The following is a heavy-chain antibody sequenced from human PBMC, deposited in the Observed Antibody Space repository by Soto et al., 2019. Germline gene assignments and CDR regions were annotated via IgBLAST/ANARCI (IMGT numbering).Heavy chain of an antibody. CDR3: ARDQNGSGNYYTRSFDY. J-gene: IGHJ4*02. V-gene: IGHV4-4*02. D-gene: IGHD3-10*01. CDR2: IYHSGST. Sequence: PSETLSLTCAVSGGSINSRYWWSWVRQSPGKGLEWIGEIYHSGSTNYNPSLKSRVTISVDKSKNQFSLNLSSVTAADTAVYYCARDQNGSGNYYTRSFDYWGQGTLVT. CDR1: GGSINSRYW.